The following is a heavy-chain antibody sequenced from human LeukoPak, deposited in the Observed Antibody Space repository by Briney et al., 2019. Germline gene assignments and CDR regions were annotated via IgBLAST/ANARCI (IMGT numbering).Heavy chain of an antibody. CDR1: GFTFSSYS. V-gene: IGHV3-21*01. CDR2: ISSSSSYI. J-gene: IGHJ5*02. D-gene: IGHD3-10*01. CDR3: ARDSTTTMVRGVIITSENDWFDP. Sequence: GGSLRLSCAASGFTFSSYSMNWVRQAPGKGLEWVSSISSSSSYIYYADSVKGRFTISRDNAKNSLYLQMNSLRAEDTAVYYCARDSTTTMVRGVIITSENDWFDPWGQGTLVTVSS.